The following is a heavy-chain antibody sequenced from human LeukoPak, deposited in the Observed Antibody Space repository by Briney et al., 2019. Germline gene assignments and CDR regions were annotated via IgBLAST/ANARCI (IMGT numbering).Heavy chain of an antibody. D-gene: IGHD2-2*02. CDR2: INPSGGST. V-gene: IGHV1-46*01. Sequence: ASVKVSCKASGYTFTSYYMHWVRQAPGQGLEWMGIINPSGGSTSYAQKFQGRVTMTRDTSTSTVYMELSSLRSEDTAVYYCARALRCSSTSCYTEDYYYYMDVWGKGATVTVSS. CDR1: GYTFTSYY. CDR3: ARALRCSSTSCYTEDYYYYMDV. J-gene: IGHJ6*03.